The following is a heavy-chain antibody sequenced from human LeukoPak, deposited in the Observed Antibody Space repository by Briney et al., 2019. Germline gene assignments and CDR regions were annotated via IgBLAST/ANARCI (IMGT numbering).Heavy chain of an antibody. CDR3: AKDVAAAHGYFDY. Sequence: GGFLRLSCAASGFTFSRYGMSWVRQAPGKGLEWVSAISGSGGSTYYADSVKGRFTISRDNSKNTLYLQMHSLRAEDTAVYYCAKDVAAAHGYFDYWGQGALLTVFS. J-gene: IGHJ4*02. CDR2: ISGSGGST. V-gene: IGHV3-23*01. D-gene: IGHD6-13*01. CDR1: GFTFSRYG.